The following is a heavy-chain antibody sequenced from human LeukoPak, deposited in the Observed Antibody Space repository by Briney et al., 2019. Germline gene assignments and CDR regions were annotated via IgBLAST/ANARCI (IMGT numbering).Heavy chain of an antibody. Sequence: SETLSLTCTVSGYSISSGYYWGWIRQPPGKGLEWIGSIYYSGSTYYNPSLKSRVTISVDTSKNHFSLKLSSVTAADTAVYYCARRRYIVVVPAVWDYWGQGTLVTVSS. D-gene: IGHD2-2*01. CDR1: GYSISSGYY. J-gene: IGHJ4*02. CDR3: ARRRYIVVVPAVWDY. V-gene: IGHV4-38-2*02. CDR2: IYYSGST.